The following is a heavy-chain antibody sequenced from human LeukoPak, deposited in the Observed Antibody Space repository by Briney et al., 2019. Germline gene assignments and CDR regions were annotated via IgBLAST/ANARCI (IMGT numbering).Heavy chain of an antibody. Sequence: PSETLSLTCAVYGXSFSGYYWSWIRQPAGKGLEWIGRIYSSGSTNYNPSLKSRVTMSVDTSKNQFSLKVSSVTAADTAIYYCARDGIAAARQGYRYYYGMDVWGQGTTVTVSS. CDR3: ARDGIAAARQGYRYYYGMDV. V-gene: IGHV4-4*07. CDR2: IYSSGST. J-gene: IGHJ6*02. CDR1: GXSFSGYY. D-gene: IGHD6-13*01.